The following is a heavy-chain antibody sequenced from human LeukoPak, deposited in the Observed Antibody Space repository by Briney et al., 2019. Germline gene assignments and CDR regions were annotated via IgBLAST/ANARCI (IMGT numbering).Heavy chain of an antibody. V-gene: IGHV3-23*01. D-gene: IGHD3-9*01. CDR3: AKAGDYDILTGYPLIDY. CDR2: ISGGGGNT. J-gene: IGHJ4*02. Sequence: GGSLRLSCAASGFMFSSYAMSWVRQAPGKGLEWVSAISGGGGNTYYADSVKGRFTISRDNSKNTLYLQMNSLRAEDTAVYYCAKAGDYDILTGYPLIDYWGQGTLVTVSS. CDR1: GFMFSSYA.